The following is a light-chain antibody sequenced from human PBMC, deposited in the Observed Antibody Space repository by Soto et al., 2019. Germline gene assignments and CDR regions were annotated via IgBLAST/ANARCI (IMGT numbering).Light chain of an antibody. CDR2: SNN. J-gene: IGLJ7*01. CDR1: SSNIGSNT. Sequence: QSVLTQPHSASGTPGQRVTISCSGSSSNIGSNTVNWYQQLPGTATKLLIYSNNQRPAGVTDRFSGSKSGTSAPLAIRGLQSEDEADYYCAAWDDSMNGAVFGGGTQLTVL. CDR3: AAWDDSMNGAV. V-gene: IGLV1-44*01.